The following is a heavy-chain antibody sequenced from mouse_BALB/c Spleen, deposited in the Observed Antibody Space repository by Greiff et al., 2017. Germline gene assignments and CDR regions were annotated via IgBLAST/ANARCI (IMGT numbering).Heavy chain of an antibody. D-gene: IGHD2-14*01. CDR1: GYSITSGYY. J-gene: IGHJ1*01. CDR2: ISYDGSN. Sequence: EVQLQESGPGLVKPSQSLSLTCSVTGYSITSGYYWNWIRQFPGNKLEWMGYISYDGSNNYNPSLKNRISITRDTSKNQFFLKLNSVTTEDTATYYCAREEGYDWYFDVWGAGTTVTVSS. V-gene: IGHV3-6*02. CDR3: AREEGYDWYFDV.